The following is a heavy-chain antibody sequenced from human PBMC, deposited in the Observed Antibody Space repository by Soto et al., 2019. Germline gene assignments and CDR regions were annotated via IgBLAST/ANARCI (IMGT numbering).Heavy chain of an antibody. CDR2: ISNDGSDI. D-gene: IGHD2-21*01. CDR1: GATFANYW. J-gene: IGHJ5*01. V-gene: IGHV3-74*01. Sequence: EVHVVDSGGGLVQPGGSLRLSCEASGATFANYWMHWVRQVPGKGLVWVSRISNDGSDITYADSVKGRFTASRDNTKSMVFLQLNTLRVDNTAVYYCTRDIPNKWFASWGQGTLVTVSS. CDR3: TRDIPNKWFAS.